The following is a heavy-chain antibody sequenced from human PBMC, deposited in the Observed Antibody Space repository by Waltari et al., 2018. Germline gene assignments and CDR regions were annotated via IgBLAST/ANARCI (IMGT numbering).Heavy chain of an antibody. D-gene: IGHD3-10*01. CDR3: ARTFMVRTIRSRGWFDP. V-gene: IGHV4-39*02. J-gene: IGHJ5*02. Sequence: QLQLQESGPRLVKPSETLSLTCSVSGDSIPSSKYYWAWLRQPPGKGLEWIGSVYYTGSTYYKASLKSRVTISVDTSKNYFSLSLTSVTATDTAIYFCARTFMVRTIRSRGWFDPWGQGTLVTVSS. CDR2: VYYTGST. CDR1: GDSIPSSKYY.